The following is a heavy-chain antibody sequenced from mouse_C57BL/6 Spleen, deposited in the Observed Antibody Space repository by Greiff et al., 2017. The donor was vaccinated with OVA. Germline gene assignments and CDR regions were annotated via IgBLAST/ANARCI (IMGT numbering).Heavy chain of an antibody. CDR2: IYPRSGNT. CDR1: GYTFTSYG. Sequence: VQRVESGAELARPGASVKLSCKASGYTFTSYGISWVKQRTGQGLEWIGEIYPRSGNTYYNEKFKGKATLTADKSSSTAYMELRSLTSEDSAVYFCARGGDPNFDYWGQGTTLTVSS. V-gene: IGHV1-81*01. CDR3: ARGGDPNFDY. J-gene: IGHJ2*01. D-gene: IGHD2-13*01.